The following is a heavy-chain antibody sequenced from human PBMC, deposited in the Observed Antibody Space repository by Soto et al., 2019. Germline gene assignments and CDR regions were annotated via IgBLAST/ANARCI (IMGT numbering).Heavy chain of an antibody. Sequence: EVQLLQSGGGLAQPGTSLRLSCAASGFTFKYYAMTWVRQAPGKGLEWVSTISGRGDKTDYADSVKGRFRVSRDNYKDTLYLQMDSLRADDTALYYCARESKWYGGQYFQDWGQGTLVTVSS. CDR1: GFTFKYYA. J-gene: IGHJ1*01. CDR2: ISGRGDKT. V-gene: IGHV3-23*01. CDR3: ARESKWYGGQYFQD. D-gene: IGHD2-8*01.